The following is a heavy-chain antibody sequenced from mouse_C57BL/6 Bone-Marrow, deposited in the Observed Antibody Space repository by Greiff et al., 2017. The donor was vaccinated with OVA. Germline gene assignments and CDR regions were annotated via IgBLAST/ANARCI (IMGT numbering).Heavy chain of an antibody. CDR1: GYTFTSYW. J-gene: IGHJ3*01. D-gene: IGHD1-1*01. V-gene: IGHV1-52*01. Sequence: QVQLQQPGAELVRPGSSVKLSCKASGYTFTSYWMHWVKQRPIQGLEWIGNIDPSDSETHYNQKFKDKATLTVDKSSSTAYMQLSSLTSEDSAVYYCARRHYYGRAWFAYWGQGTLVTVSA. CDR2: IDPSDSET. CDR3: ARRHYYGRAWFAY.